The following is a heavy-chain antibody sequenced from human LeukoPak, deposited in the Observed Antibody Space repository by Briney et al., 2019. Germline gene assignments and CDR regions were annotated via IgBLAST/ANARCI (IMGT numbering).Heavy chain of an antibody. CDR2: ISDSGDST. Sequence: GGSLRLSCAASGFTFSRYAMYWVRQAPGRGLEWVSAISDSGDSTYYADSVKGRFTVSRDNSKNTLYLQMNSLRAEDTALYYCAKGLLLWFGEPGGFDYWGQGTLVTVSS. CDR3: AKGLLLWFGEPGGFDY. J-gene: IGHJ4*02. V-gene: IGHV3-23*01. D-gene: IGHD3-10*01. CDR1: GFTFSRYA.